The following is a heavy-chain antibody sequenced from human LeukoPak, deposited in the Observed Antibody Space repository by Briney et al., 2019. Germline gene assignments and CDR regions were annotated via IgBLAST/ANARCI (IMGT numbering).Heavy chain of an antibody. Sequence: GGFLRLSCAASGFTFSTYAMNWVRQAPGKGLEWVAVISDDGHHNYYADSVKGRFTISRDNSKSTLYLQMNSLRDDDSAAYFCARVYLERLTAGYFDHWGQGTQVTVSP. CDR2: ISDDGHHN. D-gene: IGHD2-8*01. V-gene: IGHV3-30*04. CDR1: GFTFSTYA. CDR3: ARVYLERLTAGYFDH. J-gene: IGHJ4*02.